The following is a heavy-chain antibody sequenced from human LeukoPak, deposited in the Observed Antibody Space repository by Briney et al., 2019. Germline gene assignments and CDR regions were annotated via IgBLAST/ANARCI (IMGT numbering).Heavy chain of an antibody. CDR2: ISSSGSTI. Sequence: SGGSLRLSCAASGFTFSDYYMSWIRQAPGKGLEWVSYISSSGSTIYYADSVKGRFAISRDNAKNSLYLQMNSLRAEDTAVYYCASGIVVVTVAEYFQHWGQGTLVTVSS. J-gene: IGHJ1*01. D-gene: IGHD2-21*02. CDR1: GFTFSDYY. V-gene: IGHV3-11*04. CDR3: ASGIVVVTVAEYFQH.